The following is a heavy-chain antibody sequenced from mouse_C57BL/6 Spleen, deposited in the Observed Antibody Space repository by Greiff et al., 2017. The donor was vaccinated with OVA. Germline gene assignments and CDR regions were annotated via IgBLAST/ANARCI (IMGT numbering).Heavy chain of an antibody. Sequence: QVQLQQSGPELVKPGASVKISCKASGYAFSSSWMSWVKQRPGKGLEWIGRIYPGDGDTNYNGKFKGKATLTADKSSSTAYMQLSSLTSEDSAVYFCANYGSSFYYYAMDYWGQGTSVTVSS. CDR2: IYPGDGDT. CDR1: GYAFSSSW. V-gene: IGHV1-82*01. D-gene: IGHD1-1*01. CDR3: ANYGSSFYYYAMDY. J-gene: IGHJ4*01.